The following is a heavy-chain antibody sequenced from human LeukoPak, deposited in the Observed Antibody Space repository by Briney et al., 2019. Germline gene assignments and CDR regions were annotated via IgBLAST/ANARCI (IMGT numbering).Heavy chain of an antibody. CDR3: ARERSDYGGNSASFQH. CDR1: GFTFSSYA. V-gene: IGHV3-30-3*01. Sequence: GGSLRLSCAASGFTFSSYAMHWVRQAPGKGLEWVAVISYDGSNKYYADSVKGRFTISRDNSKNTLYLQMNSLRAEDTAVYYCARERSDYGGNSASFQHWGQGTLVTVSS. CDR2: ISYDGSNK. J-gene: IGHJ1*01. D-gene: IGHD4-23*01.